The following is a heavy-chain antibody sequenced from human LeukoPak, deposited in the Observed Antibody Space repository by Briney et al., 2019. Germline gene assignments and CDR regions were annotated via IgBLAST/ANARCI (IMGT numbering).Heavy chain of an antibody. D-gene: IGHD1-26*01. V-gene: IGHV1-3*01. CDR2: INAGNGNT. Sequence: GASVKVSCKASGYTFTSYAMHWVRQAPGQRLEWMGWINAGNGNTKYSQKFQGRVTMTEDTSTDTAYMELSSLRSEDTAVYYCATGVGAGVGATPYGMDVWGQGTTVTVS. J-gene: IGHJ6*02. CDR3: ATGVGAGVGATPYGMDV. CDR1: GYTFTSYA.